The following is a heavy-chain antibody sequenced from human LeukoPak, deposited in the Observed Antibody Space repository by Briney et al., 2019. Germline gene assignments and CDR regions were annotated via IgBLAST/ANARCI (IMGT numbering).Heavy chain of an antibody. J-gene: IGHJ5*02. CDR1: GGSFSGYY. CDR2: INHSGST. D-gene: IGHD3-10*01. Sequence: SETLSLTCAVYGGSFSGYYWSWIRQPPGEGLEWIGEINHSGSTNYNPSLKSRVTISVDTSKNQFSLKLSSVTAADTAVYYCAREVLLWFGELSYNWFDPWGQGTLVTVSS. V-gene: IGHV4-34*01. CDR3: AREVLLWFGELSYNWFDP.